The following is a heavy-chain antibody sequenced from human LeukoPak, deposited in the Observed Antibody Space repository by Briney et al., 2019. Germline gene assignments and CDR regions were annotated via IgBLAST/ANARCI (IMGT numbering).Heavy chain of an antibody. CDR1: GFTFSSYG. CDR3: AKDWMSSVAGVFDY. CDR2: VRYDGSNK. J-gene: IGHJ4*02. D-gene: IGHD4-23*01. V-gene: IGHV3-30*02. Sequence: GGSLGLSCAASGFTFSSYGMHWVRQAPGKGLEWVAVVRYDGSNKYYADSVKGRFTISRDNSKNTLYLQMNSLRAEDTAVYCCAKDWMSSVAGVFDYWGQGTLVTVSS.